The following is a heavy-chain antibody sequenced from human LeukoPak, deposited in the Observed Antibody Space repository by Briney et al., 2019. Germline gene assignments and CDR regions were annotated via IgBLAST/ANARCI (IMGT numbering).Heavy chain of an antibody. D-gene: IGHD3-3*01. V-gene: IGHV1-18*01. CDR2: ISAYNGNT. CDR1: GYTFTSYG. Sequence: GASVKVSCKASGYTFTSYGISWVRQAPGQGLEWMGWISAYNGNTNYAQKLQGRVTMTTDTSTSTAYMELRSLRSDDTAVYYCARSYDFWSGYYNYFDYWGQGTLVTVSS. CDR3: ARSYDFWSGYYNYFDY. J-gene: IGHJ4*02.